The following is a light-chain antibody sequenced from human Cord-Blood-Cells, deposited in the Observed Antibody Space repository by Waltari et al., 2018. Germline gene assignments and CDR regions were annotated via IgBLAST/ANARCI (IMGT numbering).Light chain of an antibody. J-gene: IGKJ4*01. Sequence: DIQMTQSPSSLSASVGDRVTITCRASQSISSYLNWYQQKPGKAPKLLIYAASSLQSGGPSRFRGSGSGTDFTLTISSLQPEDFATYYCQQSYSFGGGTKVEIK. CDR3: QQSYS. V-gene: IGKV1-39*01. CDR1: QSISSY. CDR2: AAS.